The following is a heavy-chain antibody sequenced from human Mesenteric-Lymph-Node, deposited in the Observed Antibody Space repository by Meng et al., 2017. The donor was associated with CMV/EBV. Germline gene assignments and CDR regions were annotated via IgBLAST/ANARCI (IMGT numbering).Heavy chain of an antibody. J-gene: IGHJ6*02. Sequence: GGSLRLSCAASGITFSNYWMSWVRQAPGKGLEWVANIRQDGSDKYYVDSVKGRFTISRDNAKNSLYLQMNSLKVEDTAVYYCARERGSWAELYYYYGLDVWGQGTTVTVSS. D-gene: IGHD6-13*01. CDR1: GITFSNYW. CDR3: ARERGSWAELYYYYGLDV. V-gene: IGHV3-7*01. CDR2: IRQDGSDK.